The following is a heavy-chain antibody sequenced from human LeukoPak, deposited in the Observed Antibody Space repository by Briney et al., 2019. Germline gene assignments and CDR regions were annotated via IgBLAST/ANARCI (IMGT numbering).Heavy chain of an antibody. CDR1: GYTFTGYY. J-gene: IGHJ5*02. D-gene: IGHD2-2*01. CDR3: ARGRIVVVPAATENWFDP. Sequence: ASVKVSCKASGYTFTGYYMHWVRQAPGQGLEWMGWINPNSGGTNYAQKFQGRVTMTRDTSISTAYMELSRLRSDDTAVYYCARGRIVVVPAATENWFDPWGQGTLVTVSS. CDR2: INPNSGGT. V-gene: IGHV1-2*02.